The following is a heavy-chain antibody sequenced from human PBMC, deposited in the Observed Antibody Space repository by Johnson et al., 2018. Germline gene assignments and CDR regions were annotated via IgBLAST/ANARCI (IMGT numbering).Heavy chain of an antibody. Sequence: VQLQESGGGLVKXGRSLRLXCTASGFTFGDYAMSWFRQAPGKGLEWVGFIRSNAYGGTTEYAASMKGRFTISKDDSKSIAYLQMNSLKTEDTAVYYCAKDPQPIWFGELGGMDVWGQGTTVTVSS. CDR2: IRSNAYGGTT. J-gene: IGHJ6*02. CDR3: AKDPQPIWFGELGGMDV. D-gene: IGHD3-10*01. CDR1: GFTFGDYA. V-gene: IGHV3-49*05.